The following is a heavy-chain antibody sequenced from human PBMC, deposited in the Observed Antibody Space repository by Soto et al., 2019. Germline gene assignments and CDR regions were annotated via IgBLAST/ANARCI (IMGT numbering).Heavy chain of an antibody. V-gene: IGHV4-28*01. CDR2: IYYSGTT. CDR1: GYSISSSNW. J-gene: IGHJ4*02. Sequence: SETLSLTCAVSGYSISSSNWWGWIRQPPGKGLEWIGYIYYSGTTYYNPSLKSRVTMSVDTSKNQFSLKLTSVTAVDTAVYYCARREIQGPIXYWGQGTLVXVSS. D-gene: IGHD1-26*01. CDR3: ARREIQGPIXY.